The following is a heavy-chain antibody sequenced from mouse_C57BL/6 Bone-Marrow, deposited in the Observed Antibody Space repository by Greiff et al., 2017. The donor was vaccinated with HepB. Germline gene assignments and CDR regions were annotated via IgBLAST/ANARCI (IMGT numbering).Heavy chain of an antibody. J-gene: IGHJ1*03. D-gene: IGHD2-5*01. Sequence: EVMLVESGGGLVQPGGSLKLSCAASGFTFSDYYMYWVRQTPEKRLEWVAYISNGGGSTYYPDTVKGRFTISRDNAKNTLYLQMSRLKSEDTALYYCARHSNPYFDVWGTGTTVTVSS. CDR1: GFTFSDYY. CDR2: ISNGGGST. V-gene: IGHV5-12*01. CDR3: ARHSNPYFDV.